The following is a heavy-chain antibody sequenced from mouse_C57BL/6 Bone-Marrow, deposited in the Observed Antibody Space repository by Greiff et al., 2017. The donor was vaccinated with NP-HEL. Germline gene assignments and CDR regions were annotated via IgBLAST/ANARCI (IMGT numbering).Heavy chain of an antibody. V-gene: IGHV1-64*01. D-gene: IGHD1-1*01. J-gene: IGHJ3*01. CDR3: ARSYGSSSAWFAY. CDR2: IHPNSGST. CDR1: GYTLTSYW. Sequence: VQLQQPGAELVKPGASVKLSCKASGYTLTSYWMHWVKQRPGQGLEWIGMIHPNSGSTNYNEKFKSKATLTVDKSSSTAYMQLSSLTSEDSAVYYCARSYGSSSAWFAYWGQGTLVTVSA.